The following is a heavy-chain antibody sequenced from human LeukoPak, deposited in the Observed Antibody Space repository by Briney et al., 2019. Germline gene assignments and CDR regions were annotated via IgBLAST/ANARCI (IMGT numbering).Heavy chain of an antibody. CDR2: VRFDGGYT. CDR1: GLTSSSYG. V-gene: IGHV3-30*02. J-gene: IGHJ4*02. CDR3: GKDRGSPNWVLEY. Sequence: PGGSLRLSCAPSGLTSSSYGMRSVSQAPGERRERVVCVRFDGGYTYTAGSAKGRYTVSKDKASNTCYLQMNSLRAADTAVYYCGKDRGSPNWVLEYWGQGTLVTVSS. D-gene: IGHD3-16*01.